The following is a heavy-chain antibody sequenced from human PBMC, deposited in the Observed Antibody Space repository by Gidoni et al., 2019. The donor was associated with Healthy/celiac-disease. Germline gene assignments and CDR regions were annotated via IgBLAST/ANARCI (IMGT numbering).Heavy chain of an antibody. V-gene: IGHV3-74*01. CDR3: ARGAHIVVVPAATSGGDWFDP. Sequence: EVQLGESGGGLVQPGGSLSLSCAASVFTFIISWMHWVRQAPGKGLVWVSSINSDGSSTSYADSVKGRFTISRDNAKNTLYLQMNSLRAEDTAVYYCARGAHIVVVPAATSGGDWFDPWGQGTLVTVSS. D-gene: IGHD2-2*01. CDR1: VFTFIISW. CDR2: INSDGSST. J-gene: IGHJ5*02.